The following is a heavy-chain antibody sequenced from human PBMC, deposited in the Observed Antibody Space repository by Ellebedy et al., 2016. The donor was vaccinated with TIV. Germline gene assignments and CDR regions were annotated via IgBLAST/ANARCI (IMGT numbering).Heavy chain of an antibody. J-gene: IGHJ4*02. V-gene: IGHV3-7*01. Sequence: GESLKISXAASGFTFSIYWMSWVRQAPGKGLEWVANIKQDGSEKYYVDSVKGRFTISRDNAKNSLYLQMNSLRVEDTAVYYCAKAPGGYTFGCFDYWGQGTLVTVSS. CDR3: AKAPGGYTFGCFDY. CDR2: IKQDGSEK. CDR1: GFTFSIYW. D-gene: IGHD5-18*01.